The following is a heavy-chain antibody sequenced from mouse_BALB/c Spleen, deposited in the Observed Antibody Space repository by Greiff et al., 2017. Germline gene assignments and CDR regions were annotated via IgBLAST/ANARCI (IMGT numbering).Heavy chain of an antibody. CDR1: GFTFSSYT. J-gene: IGHJ4*01. CDR3: ARRLPSMDY. CDR2: ISNGGGST. V-gene: IGHV5-12-2*01. Sequence: EVKLEESGGGLVQPGGSLKLSCAASGFTFSSYTMSWVRQTPEKRLEWVAYISNGGGSTYYPDTVKGRFTISRDNAKNTLYLQMSSLKSEDTAMYYCARRLPSMDYWGQGTSVTVSS. D-gene: IGHD2-2*01.